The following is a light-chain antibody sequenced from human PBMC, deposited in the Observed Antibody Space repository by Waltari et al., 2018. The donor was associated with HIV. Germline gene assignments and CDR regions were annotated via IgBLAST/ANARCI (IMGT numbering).Light chain of an antibody. CDR1: QSVGTY. CDR3: QQRSNWPRFT. CDR2: DAS. Sequence: EIVLTQSPATLSLSPGERATLSFRASQSVGTYLSWYQQKPGQAPRLLMYDASKRATGLPTRFGARGAGTDFTLTITSLEPEDFALYYCQQRSNWPRFTFGPGTKVHIK. V-gene: IGKV3-11*01. J-gene: IGKJ3*01.